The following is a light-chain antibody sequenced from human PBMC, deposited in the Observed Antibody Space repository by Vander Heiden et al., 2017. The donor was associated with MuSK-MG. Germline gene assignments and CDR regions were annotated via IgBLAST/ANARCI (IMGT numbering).Light chain of an antibody. CDR3: QQSYSDTWT. J-gene: IGKJ1*01. V-gene: IGKV1-39*01. Sequence: DIQMTQPPSSLSASVGDRVTITCRASQSISSYLNWYQQKPGKAPKLLIYAASSLQSGVPARFSGSGSGTDFTLTISSLQPEDFATYFCQQSYSDTWTFGQGTKVEIK. CDR1: QSISSY. CDR2: AAS.